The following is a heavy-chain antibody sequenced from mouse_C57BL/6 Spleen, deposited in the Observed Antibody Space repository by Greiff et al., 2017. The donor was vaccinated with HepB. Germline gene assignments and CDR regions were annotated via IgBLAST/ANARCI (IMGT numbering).Heavy chain of an antibody. CDR2: IHPNSGST. J-gene: IGHJ4*01. Sequence: VQLQQSGAELVKPGASVKLSCKASGYTFTSYWMHWVKQRPGQGLEWIGMIHPNSGSTNYNEKFKSKATLTVDKSSSTAYMQLSSLTSEDSAVYYCAREGAPYAMDYWGQGTSVTVSS. V-gene: IGHV1-64*01. CDR1: GYTFTSYW. CDR3: AREGAPYAMDY.